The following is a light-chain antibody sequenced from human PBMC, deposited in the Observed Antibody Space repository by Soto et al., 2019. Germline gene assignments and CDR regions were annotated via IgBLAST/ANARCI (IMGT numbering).Light chain of an antibody. V-gene: IGLV2-14*01. CDR1: GGDIATFNY. Sequence: QSALAQPAAMSGSAGQSIRISCTGGGGDIATFNYVSWYQQYPGKAPKLLIYQVTSRASGVSHRFSGSKSGNTAALTISGLQHEDQAAYYCNSSSSTSFYVFGTGTTVTVL. CDR3: NSSSSTSFYV. J-gene: IGLJ1*01. CDR2: QVT.